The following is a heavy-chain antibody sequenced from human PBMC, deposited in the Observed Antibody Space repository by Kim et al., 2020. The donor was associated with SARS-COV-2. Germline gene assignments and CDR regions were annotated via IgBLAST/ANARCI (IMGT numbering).Heavy chain of an antibody. Sequence: QKFQGRVTMTEDTSTDTAYMELSSLRSEDTAVYYCATGAIGFGEFGAFDIWGQGTMVTVSS. D-gene: IGHD3-10*01. V-gene: IGHV1-24*01. CDR3: ATGAIGFGEFGAFDI. J-gene: IGHJ3*02.